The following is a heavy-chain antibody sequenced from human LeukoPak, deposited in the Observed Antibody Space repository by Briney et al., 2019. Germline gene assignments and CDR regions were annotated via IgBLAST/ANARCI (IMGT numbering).Heavy chain of an antibody. CDR2: INWSGGST. V-gene: IGHV3-20*04. CDR3: ARAPITSPFYFDY. CDR1: GFAFDEHG. J-gene: IGHJ4*02. Sequence: GGSLRLSCTASGFAFDEHGMSCVRQVPGKGLEWGSGINWSGGSTGYADPLRGRFTISRDNAKNSLYLQMDSLRAEDTALYYCARAPITSPFYFDYWGQGTLVTVSS. D-gene: IGHD2-2*01.